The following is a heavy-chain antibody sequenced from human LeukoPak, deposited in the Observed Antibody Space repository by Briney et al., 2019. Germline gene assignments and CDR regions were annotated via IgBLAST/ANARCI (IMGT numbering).Heavy chain of an antibody. D-gene: IGHD5-18*01. CDR1: GYTFTGYY. CDR2: IIPIFGTA. CDR3: ARVATGYGYIDY. Sequence: SVKVSCKASGYTFTGYYMHWVRQAPGQGLEWMGGIIPIFGTANYAQKFQGRVTITADESTSTAYMELSSLRSEDTAVYYCARVATGYGYIDYWGQGTLVTVSS. V-gene: IGHV1-69*13. J-gene: IGHJ4*02.